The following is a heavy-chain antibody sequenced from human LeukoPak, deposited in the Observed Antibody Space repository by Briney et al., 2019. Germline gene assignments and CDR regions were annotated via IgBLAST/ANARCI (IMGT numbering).Heavy chain of an antibody. D-gene: IGHD3-16*01. CDR1: GFSLSTSGGG. Sequence: ESGPTLVKPTQTLTLTCTFPGFSLSTSGGGVGWIRRPPGKALERLALIYWDDDKRYSPSLKSRLTITKDTSKNQVVLTMTNMDPVDTATYYCAYVGGGWFKLDYWGQGTLVTVSS. CDR3: AYVGGGWFKLDY. J-gene: IGHJ4*02. CDR2: IYWDDDK. V-gene: IGHV2-5*02.